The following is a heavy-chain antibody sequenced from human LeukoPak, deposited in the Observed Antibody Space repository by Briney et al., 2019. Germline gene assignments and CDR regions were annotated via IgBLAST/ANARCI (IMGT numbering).Heavy chain of an antibody. CDR1: GGSFSIYG. CDR3: ATNLVVQYWITYMEV. Sequence: SVTVSCKASGGSFSIYGITWVRQAPGQGLEWMGGIIPVYGTTNYAQKFQGRVTITTDESTSTVYMELSSLRSEDTAIYYCATNLVVQYWITYMEVWGKGTTVTVSS. J-gene: IGHJ6*03. CDR2: IIPVYGTT. V-gene: IGHV1-69*05. D-gene: IGHD1-1*01.